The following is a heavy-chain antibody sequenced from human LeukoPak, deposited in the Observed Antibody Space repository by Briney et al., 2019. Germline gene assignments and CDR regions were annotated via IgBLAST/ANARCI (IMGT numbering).Heavy chain of an antibody. CDR2: INPKSGGT. CDR3: ARTREGVWGSYSP. J-gene: IGHJ4*02. D-gene: IGHD3-16*01. V-gene: IGHV1-2*02. Sequence: ASVKVSCKASGYSFTDYYIHWVRLAPGQGLEWMGWINPKSGGTHHAQKFQGRVSMTRDTSINTVHLELSSLKTNDTAVYYCARTREGVWGSYSPWGQGTLVTVSS. CDR1: GYSFTDYY.